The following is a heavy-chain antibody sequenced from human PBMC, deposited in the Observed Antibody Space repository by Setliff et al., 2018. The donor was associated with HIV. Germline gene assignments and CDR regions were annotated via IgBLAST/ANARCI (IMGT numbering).Heavy chain of an antibody. CDR1: GYSLSTYA. J-gene: IGHJ6*03. Sequence: ASVKVSCKASGYSLSTYAISWVRQAPGQGLEWMGWIDSNNGNRNFAQKLQGRVTMTTDTSTSTAYMELRSLRSDDTAVYYCARVKVVIATFYYMDVWGKGTTVTVSS. V-gene: IGHV1-18*01. CDR3: ARVKVVIATFYYMDV. CDR2: IDSNNGNR. D-gene: IGHD2-21*01.